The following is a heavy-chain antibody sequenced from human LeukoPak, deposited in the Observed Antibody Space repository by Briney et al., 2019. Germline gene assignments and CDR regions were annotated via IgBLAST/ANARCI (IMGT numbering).Heavy chain of an antibody. D-gene: IGHD4-17*01. J-gene: IGHJ4*02. CDR3: ASAYGDYVSCFDY. Sequence: PETLSLTCTVSGGSISSSSYYWGWIRQPPGKGLEWIGSIYYSGSTYYNPSLKSRVTISVDTSKNQFSLKLSSVTAADTAVYYCASAYGDYVSCFDYWGQGTLVTVSS. V-gene: IGHV4-39*01. CDR2: IYYSGST. CDR1: GGSISSSSYY.